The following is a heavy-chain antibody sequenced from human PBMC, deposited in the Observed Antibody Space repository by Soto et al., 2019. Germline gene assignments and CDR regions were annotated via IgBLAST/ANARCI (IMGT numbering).Heavy chain of an antibody. CDR2: ISAYNGNT. J-gene: IGHJ4*02. CDR1: GYTFTSYG. Sequence: ASVKVSCKASGYTFTSYGISWVRQAPGQGLEWMGWISAYNGNTNYAQKLQGRVTMTTDTSTSTAYMELRSLRSDDTAVYYCARVGGDSSGYYFRSHFAYWGQGTLVPVSS. D-gene: IGHD3-22*01. CDR3: ARVGGDSSGYYFRSHFAY. V-gene: IGHV1-18*01.